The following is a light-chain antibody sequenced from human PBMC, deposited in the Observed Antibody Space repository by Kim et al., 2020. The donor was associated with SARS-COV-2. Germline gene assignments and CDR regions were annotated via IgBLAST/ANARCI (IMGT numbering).Light chain of an antibody. CDR1: QSISSH. V-gene: IGKV1-39*01. J-gene: IGKJ5*01. CDR3: QQCYSTPQIT. CDR2: ATS. Sequence: DIQITQSPSSLSASVGDRVIITCRTSQSISSHLNCYQQKPGKAPKLLIFATSSLQSGVPSRFSGSGSGTDFTLTITTLQPEDCATYYCQQCYSTPQITFGQGARPEIK.